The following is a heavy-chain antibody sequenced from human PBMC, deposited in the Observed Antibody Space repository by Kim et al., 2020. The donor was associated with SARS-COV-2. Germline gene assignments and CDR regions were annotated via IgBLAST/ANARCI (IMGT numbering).Heavy chain of an antibody. CDR1: GFTFSSYS. J-gene: IGHJ4*02. Sequence: GGSLRLSCAASGFTFSSYSMNWVRQAPGKGLEWVSSISSSSSYIYYADSVKGRFTISRDNAKNSLYLQMNSLRAEDTAVYYCAMWGVVAATGISGWGQGTLVTVSS. D-gene: IGHD2-15*01. V-gene: IGHV3-21*01. CDR2: ISSSSSYI. CDR3: AMWGVVAATGISG.